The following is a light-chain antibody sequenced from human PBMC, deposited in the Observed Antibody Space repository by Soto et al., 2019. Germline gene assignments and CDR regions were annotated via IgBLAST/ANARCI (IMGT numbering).Light chain of an antibody. V-gene: IGLV1-51*01. Sequence: QSVLTQPPSVSAAPGQKVTISCSASSSNIGNNYVSWYQQLPGTAPKLLIYDNNKRPSGIPDRFSGSKSGTSATLGITGLQTGDKADYYCRTWDISLSAVGWVFGGGTKVTVL. CDR1: SSNIGNNY. CDR2: DNN. J-gene: IGLJ3*02. CDR3: RTWDISLSAVGWV.